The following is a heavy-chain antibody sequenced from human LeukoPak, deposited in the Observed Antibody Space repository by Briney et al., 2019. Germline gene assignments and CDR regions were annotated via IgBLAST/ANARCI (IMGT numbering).Heavy chain of an antibody. J-gene: IGHJ4*02. V-gene: IGHV1-8*03. CDR2: MNPNSGNT. CDR1: GYTFTSYD. CDR3: ARGPVRRKYSSGYYSY. Sequence: ASVKVSCKASGYTFTSYDINWARQATGQGLEWMGWMNPNSGNTGYAQKFQGRVTITRNTSISTAYMELGSLRSEDTAVYYCARGPVRRKYSSGYYSYWGQGTLVTVSS. D-gene: IGHD3-22*01.